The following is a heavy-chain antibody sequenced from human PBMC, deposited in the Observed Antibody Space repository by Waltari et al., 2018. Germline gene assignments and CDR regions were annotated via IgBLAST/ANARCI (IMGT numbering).Heavy chain of an antibody. CDR2: IYHSGST. D-gene: IGHD6-13*01. Sequence: QVQLQESGPGLVKPSETLSLTCAVSGYSISSGYYWGWIRQPPGKGLEWIGSIYHSGSTYHNPSLKSRVTISVDTSKNQFSLKLSSVTAADTAVYYCATAYPYSSSWFWGDRVGSSYFDYWGQGTLVTVSS. V-gene: IGHV4-38-2*01. CDR1: GYSISSGYY. J-gene: IGHJ4*02. CDR3: ATAYPYSSSWFWGDRVGSSYFDY.